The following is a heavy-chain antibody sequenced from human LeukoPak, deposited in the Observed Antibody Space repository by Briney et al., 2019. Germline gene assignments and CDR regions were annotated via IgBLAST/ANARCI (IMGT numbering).Heavy chain of an antibody. V-gene: IGHV3-21*01. CDR3: ARDREQLGGFDP. Sequence: GGSLRLSCAASGFTFSSYIMNWVRQALGKGLEWVSSISSSSSYIYYADSVKGRFTISRDNAKNSLYLQMNSLRAEDTAVYYCARDREQLGGFDPWGQGTLVTVSS. J-gene: IGHJ5*02. CDR1: GFTFSSYI. D-gene: IGHD6-6*01. CDR2: ISSSSSYI.